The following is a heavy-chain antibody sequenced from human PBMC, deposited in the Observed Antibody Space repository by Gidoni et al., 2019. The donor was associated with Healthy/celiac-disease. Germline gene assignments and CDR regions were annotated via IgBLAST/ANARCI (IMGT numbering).Heavy chain of an antibody. V-gene: IGHV3-21*01. Sequence: EVQLVESGGGLVKPGGSLRLSCAASGFTFSSYSMNWVRQAPGKGLEWVSSMSSSSSYIYYADSVKGRFTISRDNAKNSLYLQMNSLRAEDTAVYYCAREGIQLLIDAFDIWGQGTMVTVSS. CDR3: AREGIQLLIDAFDI. D-gene: IGHD5-18*01. J-gene: IGHJ3*02. CDR2: MSSSSSYI. CDR1: GFTFSSYS.